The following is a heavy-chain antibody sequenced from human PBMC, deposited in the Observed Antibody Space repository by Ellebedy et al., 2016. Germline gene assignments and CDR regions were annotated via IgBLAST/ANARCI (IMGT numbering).Heavy chain of an antibody. CDR1: GLTFSNYG. CDR3: ARDGDSGYDYGGVDY. D-gene: IGHD5-12*01. CDR2: ISYDGNKK. Sequence: GGSLRLSCVASGLTFSNYGMHWVRQAPGKGLEWVAAISYDGNKKYYADSVKGRFTISRDNSKNTLYLQMNSLRAEDTAVYYCARDGDSGYDYGGVDYWGQGTLVTVSS. J-gene: IGHJ4*02. V-gene: IGHV3-30*03.